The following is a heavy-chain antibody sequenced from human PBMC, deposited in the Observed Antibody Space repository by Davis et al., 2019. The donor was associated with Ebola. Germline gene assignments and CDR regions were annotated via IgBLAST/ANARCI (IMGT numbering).Heavy chain of an antibody. V-gene: IGHV1-69*13. D-gene: IGHD2-15*01. CDR3: AHLGPQRYCSGGGCHGYLDY. J-gene: IGHJ4*02. Sequence: AASVKVSCKAVGDTLTSNAMTWVRQAPGQGLEWMGGIIPVFRTANYAQKFQGRVTITADESTRTAYMELNGLRSEDTAVYYCAHLGPQRYCSGGGCHGYLDYWGQGTLVTVSS. CDR2: IIPVFRTA. CDR1: GDTLTSNA.